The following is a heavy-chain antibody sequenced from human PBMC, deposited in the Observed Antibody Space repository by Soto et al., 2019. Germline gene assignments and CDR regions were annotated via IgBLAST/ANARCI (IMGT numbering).Heavy chain of an antibody. CDR3: ARVRVIRGVIPSHFGL. J-gene: IGHJ4*02. V-gene: IGHV1-69*06. Sequence: QAHLAQSGAEVKKPGSSVTVSCKASGGTFNSYGVSWVRQAPGQGLDWMGVIIPLYGTVNYAQKFQGRVSITADKSTSTAYMDHNSLRSDDTAVYYCARVRVIRGVIPSHFGLWGQGTQVTVSS. D-gene: IGHD3-10*01. CDR2: IIPLYGTV. CDR1: GGTFNSYG.